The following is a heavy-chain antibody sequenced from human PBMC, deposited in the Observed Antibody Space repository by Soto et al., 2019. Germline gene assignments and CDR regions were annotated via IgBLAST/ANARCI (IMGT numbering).Heavy chain of an antibody. V-gene: IGHV4-34*01. Sequence: QVQLQQWGAGLLKPSETLSLTCAVYGGSFSGYYWSWIRQPPGKGLEWIGEINHSGSTNYNPSLKSRVTRSVDTSKNQCALKLSSVTAADKAVYYWAITSQQLAGTGAVDIWGQGTMVTVSS. CDR1: GGSFSGYY. CDR3: AITSQQLAGTGAVDI. CDR2: INHSGST. J-gene: IGHJ3*02. D-gene: IGHD6-13*01.